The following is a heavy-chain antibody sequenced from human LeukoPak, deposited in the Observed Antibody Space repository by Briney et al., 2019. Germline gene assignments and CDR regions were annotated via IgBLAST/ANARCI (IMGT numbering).Heavy chain of an antibody. D-gene: IGHD3-9*01. CDR3: ARSKDILTGYCFDY. Sequence: SETLSLTCTVSGYSISSDYYWGWVRQPPGKGLEWIGYIYYSGSTNYNPSLKSRVTISVDTSKNQFSLKLSSVTAADTAVYYCARSKDILTGYCFDYWGQGTLVTVSS. CDR1: GYSISSDYY. CDR2: IYYSGST. V-gene: IGHV4-59*01. J-gene: IGHJ4*02.